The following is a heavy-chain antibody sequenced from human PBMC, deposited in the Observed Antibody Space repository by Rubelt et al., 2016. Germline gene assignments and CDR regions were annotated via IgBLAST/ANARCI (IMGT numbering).Heavy chain of an antibody. CDR3: ARREGYNWDDAFDI. J-gene: IGHJ3*02. Sequence: QVQLVQSGAEVKKPGASVKVSCKASGYTFTSYGISWVRQAPGQGLEWMGWISAYNGNTNYAQKRQGRVTMTPDTPTSTAYMELRSLRSDDTAVYYCARREGYNWDDAFDIWGQGTMVTVSS. V-gene: IGHV1-18*01. CDR1: GYTFTSYG. D-gene: IGHD5-24*01. CDR2: ISAYNGNT.